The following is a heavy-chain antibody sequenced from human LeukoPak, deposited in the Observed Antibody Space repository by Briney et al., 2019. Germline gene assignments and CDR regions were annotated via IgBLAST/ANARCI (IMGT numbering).Heavy chain of an antibody. J-gene: IGHJ4*02. CDR3: AGQKWLRPPRTTSLFDY. D-gene: IGHD5-12*01. CDR1: GFTVSSNY. CDR2: IYSGGST. V-gene: IGHV3-66*04. Sequence: GGSLRLSCAASGFTVSSNYMSWVRQAPGKGLEWVSVIYSGGSTYYADSVKGRFTISRDNSKNTLYLQMNSLRAEDTAVYYCAGQKWLRPPRTTSLFDYWGQGTLVTVSS.